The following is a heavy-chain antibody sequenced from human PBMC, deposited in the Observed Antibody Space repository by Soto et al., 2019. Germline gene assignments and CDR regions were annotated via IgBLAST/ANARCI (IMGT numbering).Heavy chain of an antibody. Sequence: EVRLVESGGGLVQPGESLRLSCEASGFTVGTNYISWVRQSPGKGLEWVSVIYAAGHTYYPDSVKGRFTISRDKSLNTVALQTSSLRVDDTAVYYCARAIVTPGTYYIDVWGKGTTVTVSS. CDR2: IYAAGHT. J-gene: IGHJ6*03. V-gene: IGHV3-66*01. D-gene: IGHD1-26*01. CDR3: ARAIVTPGTYYIDV. CDR1: GFTVGTNY.